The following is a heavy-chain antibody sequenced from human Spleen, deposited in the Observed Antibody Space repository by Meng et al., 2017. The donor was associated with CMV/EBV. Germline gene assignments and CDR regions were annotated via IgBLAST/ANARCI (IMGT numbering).Heavy chain of an antibody. J-gene: IGHJ3*02. V-gene: IGHV4-59*11. Sequence: SETLSLTCSISGGSIGTRYWNWIRQSPEKGLEWIGHFYYSGGTKYNPSLTSRLTISVDTSKNHFSLRLRSVTAADTAVYYCARRVYETIFGVPTTGAFDIWGQGTMVTVSS. D-gene: IGHD3-3*01. CDR1: GGSIGTRY. CDR3: ARRVYETIFGVPTTGAFDI. CDR2: FYYSGGT.